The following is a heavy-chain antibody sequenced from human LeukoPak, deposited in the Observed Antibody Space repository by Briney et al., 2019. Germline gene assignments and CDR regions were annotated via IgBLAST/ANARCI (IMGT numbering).Heavy chain of an antibody. D-gene: IGHD6-19*01. J-gene: IGHJ4*02. V-gene: IGHV3-7*04. CDR3: ARAWAGSASY. CDR2: INQDGSKI. Sequence: GGSLRLSCAASGFTLSNYWMAWVRQAPGKGLERVANINQDGSKIYYADSMTGRFTISRDTAKNSLYLQMNSLRVEDTAVYYCARAWAGSASYWGQGTLVTVSS. CDR1: GFTLSNYW.